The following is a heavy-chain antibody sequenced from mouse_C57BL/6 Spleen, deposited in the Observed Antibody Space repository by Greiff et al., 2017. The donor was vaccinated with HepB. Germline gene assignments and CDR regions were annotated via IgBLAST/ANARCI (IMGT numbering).Heavy chain of an antibody. J-gene: IGHJ2*01. CDR3: ARYETGFDY. CDR2: IRNKANGYTT. D-gene: IGHD4-1*01. Sequence: DVMLVESGGGLVQPGGSLSLSCAASGFTFTDYYMSWVRQPPGKALEWLGFIRNKANGYTTEYSASVKGRFTISRDNSQSILYLQMNALRAEDSATYYCARYETGFDYWGQGTTLTVSS. V-gene: IGHV7-3*01. CDR1: GFTFTDYY.